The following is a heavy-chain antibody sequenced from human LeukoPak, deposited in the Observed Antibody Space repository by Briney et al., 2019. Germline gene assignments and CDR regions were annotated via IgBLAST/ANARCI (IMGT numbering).Heavy chain of an antibody. V-gene: IGHV3-48*01. D-gene: IGHD5-24*01. Sequence: GGSLRLSCAASGFTFSDYSMNWVRQAPGKGLERISYIGIDSGNTNYADSVKGRFTISGDKAKNSLYLQMNSLRVEDTAVYYCARDYKYAFDNWGQGTLSPSPQ. CDR2: IGIDSGNT. CDR3: ARDYKYAFDN. J-gene: IGHJ4*02. CDR1: GFTFSDYS.